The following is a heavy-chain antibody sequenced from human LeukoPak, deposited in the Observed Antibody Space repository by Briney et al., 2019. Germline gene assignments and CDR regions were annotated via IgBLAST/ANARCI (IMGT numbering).Heavy chain of an antibody. J-gene: IGHJ4*02. CDR2: TSSDLNVK. V-gene: IGHV3-30-3*01. D-gene: IGHD3-10*01. CDR3: AREGYYGSGSPPSLYFDY. CDR1: GFTFMNYV. Sequence: PGGSLRLSYAASGFTFMNYVIHWVRQAPGKRLKWVAVTSSDLNVKLYADSVKGRFTISTDNSRSTLYLQMNSLRPEDTAIYYCAREGYYGSGSPPSLYFDYWGQGTLVIVSS.